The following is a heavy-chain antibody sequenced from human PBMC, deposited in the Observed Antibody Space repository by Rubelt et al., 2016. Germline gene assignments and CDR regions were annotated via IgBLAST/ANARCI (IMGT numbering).Heavy chain of an antibody. V-gene: IGHV4-39*07. CDR1: VGSISSNSYY. CDR3: ARGRYYYGSVSSFDY. Sequence: GPGLVKPSETLSLTCTVSVGSISSNSYYWGWIRQPPGKGLEWIGSFSYSGRTYYNPSLKSRVTISEDTSKNQFSLNLRSVTAADTAVYYCARGRYYYGSVSSFDYWGQGTLVTVSS. D-gene: IGHD3-10*01. J-gene: IGHJ4*02. CDR2: FSYSGRT.